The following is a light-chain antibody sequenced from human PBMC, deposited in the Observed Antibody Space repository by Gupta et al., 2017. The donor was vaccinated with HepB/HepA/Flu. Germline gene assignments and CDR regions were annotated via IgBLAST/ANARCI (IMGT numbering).Light chain of an antibody. CDR2: AAS. CDR1: QSISNY. Sequence: DIQMTQSPSSLSASVGDRVTITCRASQSISNYLNWYQQKPGKAPKLLIYAASILQSGVPSRFSGSGSGTDFTLTIRSLQPEDFATYYCQHSYSSPMFTFGPGTKVDIK. CDR3: QHSYSSPMFT. J-gene: IGKJ3*01. V-gene: IGKV1-39*01.